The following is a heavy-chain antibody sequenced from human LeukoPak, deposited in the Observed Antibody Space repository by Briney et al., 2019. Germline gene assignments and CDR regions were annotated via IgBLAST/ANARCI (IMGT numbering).Heavy chain of an antibody. J-gene: IGHJ4*02. CDR3: ARAGYDFWSGSRGPDYFDL. V-gene: IGHV4-34*01. Sequence: PSETLSLTCAVYGGSFSGYYWSWIRQPPGKGLEWIGEINHSGSTNYNPSLKSRVTISVDTYKSQFSLKLRFVTAADTDVYYCARAGYDFWSGSRGPDYFDLWGQGTLVTVSS. D-gene: IGHD3-3*01. CDR2: INHSGST. CDR1: GGSFSGYY.